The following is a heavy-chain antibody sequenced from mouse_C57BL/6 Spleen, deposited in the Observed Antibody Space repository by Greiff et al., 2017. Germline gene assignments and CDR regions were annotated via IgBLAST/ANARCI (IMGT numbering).Heavy chain of an antibody. Sequence: EVTLVESGGGLVKPGGSLKLSCAASGFTFSSYAMSWVRQTPEKRLEWVATISDGGSYTYYPDNVKGRFTISRDNAKNNLYLQMSHLKSEDTAMYYCARDGENYGFAYWGQGTLVTVSA. CDR1: GFTFSSYA. J-gene: IGHJ3*01. D-gene: IGHD1-1*01. V-gene: IGHV5-4*01. CDR2: ISDGGSYT. CDR3: ARDGENYGFAY.